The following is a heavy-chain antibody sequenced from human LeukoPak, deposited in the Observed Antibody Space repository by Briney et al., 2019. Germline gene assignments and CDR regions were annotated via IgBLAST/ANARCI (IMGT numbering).Heavy chain of an antibody. Sequence: SETLSLTCTVSGGSFSSGSYYWSWIRQPPGKGLEWIGYIYYSGSTNYNPSLKSRVTISVDTSKNQFSLKLSSVTAADTAVYYCARSSSDFWSGFDYWGQGTLVTVSS. CDR1: GGSFSSGSYY. CDR3: ARSSSDFWSGFDY. CDR2: IYYSGST. V-gene: IGHV4-61*01. D-gene: IGHD3-3*01. J-gene: IGHJ4*02.